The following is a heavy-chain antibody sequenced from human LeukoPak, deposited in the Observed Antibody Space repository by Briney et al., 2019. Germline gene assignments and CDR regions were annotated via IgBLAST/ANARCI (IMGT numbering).Heavy chain of an antibody. CDR3: ARGIAAPQTHFDY. J-gene: IGHJ4*02. CDR1: GYTFTGYY. Sequence: EASVKVSCKASGYTFTGYYMHWVRRAPGQGLEWTGWINPNSGGTNYAQKFQGRVTMTRDTSISTAYMELSRLRSDDTAVYYCARGIAAPQTHFDYWGQGTLVTVSS. D-gene: IGHD6-6*01. CDR2: INPNSGGT. V-gene: IGHV1-2*02.